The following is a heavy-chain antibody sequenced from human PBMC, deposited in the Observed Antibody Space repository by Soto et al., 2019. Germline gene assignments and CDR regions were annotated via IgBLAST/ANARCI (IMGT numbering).Heavy chain of an antibody. Sequence: QVQLVQSGAEVKKPGSSVKVSCRASGGTFSNYAISWVRQAPGQGLEWMGGIIPIFGTPKYAQKFQGRVTITADESTSTAYMGLSSLRSEATAVYYCARPDSGSYFFDYWGQGTLVTVSS. CDR2: IIPIFGTP. V-gene: IGHV1-69*12. D-gene: IGHD1-26*01. J-gene: IGHJ4*02. CDR1: GGTFSNYA. CDR3: ARPDSGSYFFDY.